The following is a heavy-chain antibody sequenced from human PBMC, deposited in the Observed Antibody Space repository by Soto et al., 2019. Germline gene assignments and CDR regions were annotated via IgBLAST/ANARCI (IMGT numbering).Heavy chain of an antibody. Sequence: PGESLRISCKGSGYSFTGYWIGWVRQMPGKGLEWMGIIYPGDSDTRYSPSFQGQVTISVDKSISTAYLQWSSLKASDTAMYYCARNPYGDNAYYYYYGMDVWGQGTTVTVSS. D-gene: IGHD4-17*01. CDR3: ARNPYGDNAYYYYYGMDV. J-gene: IGHJ6*02. CDR2: IYPGDSDT. V-gene: IGHV5-51*01. CDR1: GYSFTGYW.